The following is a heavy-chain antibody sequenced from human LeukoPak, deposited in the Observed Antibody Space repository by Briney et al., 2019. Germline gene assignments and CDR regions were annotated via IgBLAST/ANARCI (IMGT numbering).Heavy chain of an antibody. CDR1: GGSISSYY. Sequence: SEALSLTCTVSGGSISSYYWSWVRQPPGKGLEWIGYIYYSGSTNYNPSLKSRVTISVDTSKNQFSLKLSSVTAADTAVYYCARDSSGYYFDYWGQGTLVTVSS. CDR2: IYYSGST. D-gene: IGHD3-22*01. CDR3: ARDSSGYYFDY. V-gene: IGHV4-59*12. J-gene: IGHJ4*02.